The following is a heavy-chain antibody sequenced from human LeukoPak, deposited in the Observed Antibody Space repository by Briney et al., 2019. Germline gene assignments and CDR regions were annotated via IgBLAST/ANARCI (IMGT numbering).Heavy chain of an antibody. CDR2: IRYDGSNK. CDR3: ATPKGDKADY. J-gene: IGHJ4*02. Sequence: GGSLRLSCAASGFTFSSYGMHWVRQAPGKGLEWVAFIRYDGSNKYYADSVKGRFTISRDNSKNTLYLQMNSLRAEDTAVYYCATPKGDKADYWGQGTLVTVSS. CDR1: GFTFSSYG. V-gene: IGHV3-30*02. D-gene: IGHD5-18*01.